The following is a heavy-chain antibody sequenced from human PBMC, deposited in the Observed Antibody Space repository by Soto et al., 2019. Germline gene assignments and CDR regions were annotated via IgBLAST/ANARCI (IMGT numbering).Heavy chain of an antibody. J-gene: IGHJ3*02. CDR2: IYYSGST. D-gene: IGHD1-1*01. V-gene: IGHV4-30-4*01. Sequence: SETLSLTCTVSGGSISSCDYYWSWIRQPPVKGLEWIGYIYYSGSTYYNPSLKSRVTISVDTSKNQFSLKLSSVTAADTAVYYCARAVHASLPGAFDIWGQGTMVNVSS. CDR1: GGSISSCDYY. CDR3: ARAVHASLPGAFDI.